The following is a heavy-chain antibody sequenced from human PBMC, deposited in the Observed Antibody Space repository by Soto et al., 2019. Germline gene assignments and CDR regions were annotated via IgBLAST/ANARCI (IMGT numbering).Heavy chain of an antibody. CDR2: IIPIFGTA. CDR3: ARDRRNGRFVEWLHYGMDV. CDR1: GGTFSSYA. D-gene: IGHD3-3*01. J-gene: IGHJ6*02. Sequence: SVKVSCKASGGTFSSYAISWVRQAPGQGLEWMGGIIPIFGTANYAQKFQGRVTITADESTSTAYMELSSLRSEDTAVYYCARDRRNGRFVEWLHYGMDVWGQATTVIVSS. V-gene: IGHV1-69*13.